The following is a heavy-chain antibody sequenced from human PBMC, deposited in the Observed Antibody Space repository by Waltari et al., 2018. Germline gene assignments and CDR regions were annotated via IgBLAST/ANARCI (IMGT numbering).Heavy chain of an antibody. J-gene: IGHJ5*02. D-gene: IGHD3-16*01. CDR3: ARRDYENNWFDP. CDR1: GGLIRGGGYF. V-gene: IGHV4-31*01. CDR2: IYHTGTT. Sequence: QVQLQESGPGLVEPSQPLSLTCTVSGGLIRGGGYFWSWIRQRPGKGLEWIGHIYHTGTTYYNSSLKSVAAISVDKSKNQFFLRLASVTAADSAVYYCARRDYENNWFDPWGQGTLVTVSP.